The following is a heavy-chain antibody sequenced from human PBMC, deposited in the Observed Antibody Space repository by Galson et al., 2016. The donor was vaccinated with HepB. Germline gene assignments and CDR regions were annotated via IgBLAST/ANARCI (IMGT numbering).Heavy chain of an antibody. CDR1: GGSIRSGGFY. CDR2: IYYTGST. CDR3: ARGSLPLYHLDTRPPRGARDF. Sequence: TLSLTCTVSGGSIRSGGFYWTWIRQRPGRGLEWIGNIYYTGSTNYNPSLKSRITISVDTSRNRFSLKMNSMHAPDPGVFCCARGSLPLYHLDTRPPRGARDFGGQGTLVTVAS. V-gene: IGHV4-31*03. J-gene: IGHJ3*01. D-gene: IGHD5-18*01.